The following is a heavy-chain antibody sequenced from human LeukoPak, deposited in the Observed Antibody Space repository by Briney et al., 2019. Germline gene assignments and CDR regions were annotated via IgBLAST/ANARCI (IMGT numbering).Heavy chain of an antibody. CDR3: AREGGPYRPLDY. Sequence: PGGSLRLSCAASGFTFSSYAMSWVRQPPGKGLEWIGEVNLHGGTNYNPSLKSRVGISVDKSENHISLQLTAVTAADTAVYYCAREGGPYRPLDYSGQGILVTVSS. CDR2: VNLHGGT. J-gene: IGHJ4*02. CDR1: GFTFSSYAM. V-gene: IGHV4-4*02.